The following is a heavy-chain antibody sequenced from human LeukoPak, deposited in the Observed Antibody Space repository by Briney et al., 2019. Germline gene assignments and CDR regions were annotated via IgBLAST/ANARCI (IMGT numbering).Heavy chain of an antibody. V-gene: IGHV3-30*03. D-gene: IGHD4-17*01. CDR1: GFTFSSYG. Sequence: PGGSLRLSCIASGFTFSSYGMHWVRQAPGKGLGWVAVISHDGSNKFYADSVKGRFTISRDNSKNTLYLQMNSLRAEDTAVYYCARSETWATVTEYYFDYWGQGTLVTVSS. CDR3: ARSETWATVTEYYFDY. J-gene: IGHJ4*02. CDR2: ISHDGSNK.